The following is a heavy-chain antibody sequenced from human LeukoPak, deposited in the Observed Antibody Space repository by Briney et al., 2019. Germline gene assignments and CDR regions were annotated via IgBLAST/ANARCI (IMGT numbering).Heavy chain of an antibody. Sequence: SETLSPTCTVSGGSISSYYWSWIRQPAGKGLEWIGRIYTSGSTNYNPSLKSRVTMSVDTSKNQFSLKLSSVTAADTAVYYCARESRWAVPAAIDWFDPWGQGTLVTVSS. V-gene: IGHV4-4*07. J-gene: IGHJ5*02. CDR2: IYTSGST. CDR3: ARESRWAVPAAIDWFDP. CDR1: GGSISSYY. D-gene: IGHD2-2*02.